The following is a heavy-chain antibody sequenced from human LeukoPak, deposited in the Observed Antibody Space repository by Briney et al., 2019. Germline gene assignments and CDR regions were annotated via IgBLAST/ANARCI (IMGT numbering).Heavy chain of an antibody. CDR3: ATANIAAAGISCWFDP. CDR2: INHSGST. Sequence: SETLSLTCAVYGGSFSGYYWSWIRQPPGKGLEWIGEINHSGSTNYNPSLKSRVTISVDTSKNQFSLKLSSVTAADTAVYYCATANIAAAGISCWFDPWGQGTLVTVSS. V-gene: IGHV4-34*01. D-gene: IGHD6-13*01. CDR1: GGSFSGYY. J-gene: IGHJ5*02.